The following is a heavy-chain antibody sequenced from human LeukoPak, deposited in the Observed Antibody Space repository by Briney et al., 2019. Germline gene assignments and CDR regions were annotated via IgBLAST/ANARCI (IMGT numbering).Heavy chain of an antibody. CDR3: AKRGDHCSGGGCYLDY. CDR2: ISSSGDNT. V-gene: IGHV3-23*01. J-gene: IGHJ4*02. CDR1: RFSFSTYA. Sequence: GGSLGLSCAASRFSFSTYAMNWVRQAPGRGLEWVSTISSSGDNTFHADSVRGRFTISRDNSKSTLYLQMNSLRAEDTAVYFCAKRGDHCSGGGCYLDYWGQGTLVTVSS. D-gene: IGHD6-19*01.